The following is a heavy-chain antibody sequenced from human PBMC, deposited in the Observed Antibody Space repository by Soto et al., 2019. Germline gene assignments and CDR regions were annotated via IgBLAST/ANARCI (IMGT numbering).Heavy chain of an antibody. CDR2: INHSGST. D-gene: IGHD3-9*01. V-gene: IGHV4-34*01. Sequence: PSETLSLTCAVYGGSFSGYYWSWIRQPPGKGLEWIGEINHSGSTNYNPSLKSRVTISVDTSKNQFSLKLSSVTAADTAVYYCARGGKYYDILTGYYRSGYYYYYMDVWGKGTTATVSS. J-gene: IGHJ6*03. CDR3: ARGGKYYDILTGYYRSGYYYYYMDV. CDR1: GGSFSGYY.